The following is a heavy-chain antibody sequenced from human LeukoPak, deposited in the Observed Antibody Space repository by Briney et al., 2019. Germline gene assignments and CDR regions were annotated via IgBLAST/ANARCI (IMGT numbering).Heavy chain of an antibody. CDR3: AKDLGYGGNSRGFDY. J-gene: IGHJ4*02. V-gene: IGHV3-30*07. Sequence: SGGSLRLSCAASGFTFSSYAMHWVRQAPGKGLEWVAVISYDGSNKYYADSVKGRFTISRDNSKNTLYLQMNSLRAEDTAVYYCAKDLGYGGNSRGFDYWGQGTLVTVS. CDR2: ISYDGSNK. D-gene: IGHD4-23*01. CDR1: GFTFSSYA.